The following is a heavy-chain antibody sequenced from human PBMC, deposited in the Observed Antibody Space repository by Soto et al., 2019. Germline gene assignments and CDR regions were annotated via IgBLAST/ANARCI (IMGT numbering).Heavy chain of an antibody. CDR3: ARDRARYCSRGNCYWVWYFEY. CDR1: GYSFSNYV. J-gene: IGHJ4*01. V-gene: IGHV1-3*04. Sequence: ASVKVSCKTSGYSFSNYVIYWVRQAPGQRLEWMGWINTDNGNTKYSQKFQERVTITSDTSASTAYMELSSLKSEDTAVYYCARDRARYCSRGNCYWVWYFEYWG. CDR2: INTDNGNT. D-gene: IGHD2-15*01.